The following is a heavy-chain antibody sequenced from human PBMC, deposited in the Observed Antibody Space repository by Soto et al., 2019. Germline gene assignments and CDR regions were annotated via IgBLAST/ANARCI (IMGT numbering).Heavy chain of an antibody. J-gene: IGHJ6*03. CDR3: ARLGYSSSGGLFPYKYKNYYYMDV. V-gene: IGHV4-34*01. D-gene: IGHD6-13*01. Sequence: PSETLSLTCAVYGGSFSCYYWSWIRQPPGKGLEWIGEINHSGSTNYNPSLKSRVTISVDTSKNQFSLKLSSVTAADTAVYYCARLGYSSSGGLFPYKYKNYYYMDVWGKGTTVTVSS. CDR1: GGSFSCYY. CDR2: INHSGST.